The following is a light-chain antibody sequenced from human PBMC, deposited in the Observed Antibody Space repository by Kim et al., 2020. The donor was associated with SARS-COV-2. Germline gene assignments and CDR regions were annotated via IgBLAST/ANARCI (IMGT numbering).Light chain of an antibody. Sequence: ACTLTSASSTGAVTSGSHRTWFQQKPGQGPRALIYSAKNKRSWTPARFSGSLRGGKAALTLSGVQPEDEADYYCLLYDGETQVWVFGGGTKVTVL. CDR2: SAK. CDR3: LLYDGETQVWV. V-gene: IGLV7-43*01. CDR1: TGAVTSGSH. J-gene: IGLJ3*02.